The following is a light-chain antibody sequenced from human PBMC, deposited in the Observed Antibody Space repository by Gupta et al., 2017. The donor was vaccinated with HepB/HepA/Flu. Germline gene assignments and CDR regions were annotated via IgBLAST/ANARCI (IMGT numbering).Light chain of an antibody. CDR1: SRDFGDCDD. CDR2: DVD. V-gene: IGLV2-14*01. Sequence: SPLTHPASVSASPGRSVTIACTGTSRDFGDCDDVSWYQKTPGKAPKLLISDVDNRPSGVPGRFSGSKSGNTASLTITGLQTEDEGDYYCNSYTSTPTLVVFGGGTKVTVL. J-gene: IGLJ2*01. CDR3: NSYTSTPTLVV.